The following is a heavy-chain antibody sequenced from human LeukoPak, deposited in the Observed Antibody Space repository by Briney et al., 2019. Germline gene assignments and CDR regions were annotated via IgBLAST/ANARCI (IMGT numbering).Heavy chain of an antibody. Sequence: GGSLRLSCAASGFTFSSYAMSWVRQAPGKGLEWVSAISGSGGSTYYADSVKGRFTISRDNSKNTLYLQMNSLRAEDTAVYYCAKDLAPTVTPGWFDPWGQGTLVTVSS. J-gene: IGHJ5*02. CDR1: GFTFSSYA. CDR3: AKDLAPTVTPGWFDP. CDR2: ISGSGGST. V-gene: IGHV3-23*01. D-gene: IGHD4-17*01.